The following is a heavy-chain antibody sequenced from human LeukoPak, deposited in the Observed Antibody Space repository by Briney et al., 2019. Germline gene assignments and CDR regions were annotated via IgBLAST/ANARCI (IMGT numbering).Heavy chain of an antibody. D-gene: IGHD2-2*01. V-gene: IGHV3-33*01. CDR1: GFAFSSYG. Sequence: GRSLRLSCAASGFAFSSYGMHWVRQAPGKGLEWVAVIWYDGSNKYYADSVKGRFTISRGNSKNTLYLQMNSLRAEDTAVYYCARGGIVVVPAAIGAFDIWGQGTMVTVSS. CDR3: ARGGIVVVPAAIGAFDI. J-gene: IGHJ3*02. CDR2: IWYDGSNK.